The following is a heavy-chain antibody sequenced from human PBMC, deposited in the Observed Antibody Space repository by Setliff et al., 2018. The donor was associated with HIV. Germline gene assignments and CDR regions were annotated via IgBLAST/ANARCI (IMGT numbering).Heavy chain of an antibody. V-gene: IGHV2-5*02. Sequence: SGPTLVNPTQTLTLTCTFSGFSFNTNGEGVGWIRQPPGGALEWLAIIYWDDFEHFSPSLKNRLIISKDTSRNQVVLTMTNMDPEDSATYYCAHRVSDPVPYYDSSGYFDYWGQGTLVTVSS. CDR1: GFSFNTNGEG. CDR2: IYWDDFE. D-gene: IGHD3-22*01. CDR3: AHRVSDPVPYYDSSGYFDY. J-gene: IGHJ4*02.